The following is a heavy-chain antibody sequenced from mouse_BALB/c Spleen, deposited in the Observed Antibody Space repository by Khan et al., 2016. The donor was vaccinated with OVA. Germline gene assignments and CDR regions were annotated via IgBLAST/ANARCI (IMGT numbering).Heavy chain of an antibody. CDR2: MFPGDGST. CDR1: GYTFTSYD. CDR3: TRGGYGGFAY. D-gene: IGHD2-14*01. V-gene: IGHV1-85*01. J-gene: IGHJ3*01. Sequence: QVQLQQSGAELVKPGASVKLSCKASGYTFTSYDINWVRQRPEQGLEWIGWMFPGDGSTKYNENFKGKATLTTDKSSTTAYMQLSRLTSEDSGAYCCTRGGYGGFAYWGRGTLVTVSA.